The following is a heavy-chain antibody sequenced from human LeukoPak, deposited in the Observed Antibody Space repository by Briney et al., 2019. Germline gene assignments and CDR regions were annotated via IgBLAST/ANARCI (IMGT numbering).Heavy chain of an antibody. Sequence: PGGSLRLSCTASGFTFGDYAMSWVRQAPGKGLXXXXXIRSKAYGGTTEYAASVKGRFTISRDDSKSIAYLQMNSLKTEDTAVYYCTRDLHTPFIAAAGIPNYWGQGTLVTVSS. CDR3: TRDLHTPFIAAAGIPNY. CDR1: GFTFGDYA. V-gene: IGHV3-49*04. CDR2: IRSKAYGGTT. J-gene: IGHJ4*02. D-gene: IGHD6-13*01.